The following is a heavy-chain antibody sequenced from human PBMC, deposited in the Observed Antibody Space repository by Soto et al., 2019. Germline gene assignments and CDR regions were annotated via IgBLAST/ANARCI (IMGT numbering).Heavy chain of an antibody. Sequence: PGESLKISCKGSGYSFTNYWIGWVRQMPGKGQEWMGIIYPGDSDTKYSPSLQGQVTISADTSISTAYLQWTSLKASDTAMYYCARSRRGAYSSGWYSPSGYYNYGIDVWGQGTKVTVS. CDR1: GYSFTNYW. CDR3: ARSRRGAYSSGWYSPSGYYNYGIDV. CDR2: IYPGDSDT. V-gene: IGHV5-51*01. D-gene: IGHD6-19*01. J-gene: IGHJ6*02.